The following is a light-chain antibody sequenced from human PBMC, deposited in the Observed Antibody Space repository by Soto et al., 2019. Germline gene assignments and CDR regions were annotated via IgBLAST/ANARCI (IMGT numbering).Light chain of an antibody. J-gene: IGKJ3*01. CDR3: QQYYSYPFP. CDR2: AAS. Sequence: AIRMTQSPSSFSASTGDRVTITCRASQGISSYLAWYQQKPGKAPKLLIYAASTLQSGVPSRFSGSGSGTDFPLTLSRLQSEDFATYYCQQYYSYPFPFGPGTKVDIK. CDR1: QGISSY. V-gene: IGKV1-8*01.